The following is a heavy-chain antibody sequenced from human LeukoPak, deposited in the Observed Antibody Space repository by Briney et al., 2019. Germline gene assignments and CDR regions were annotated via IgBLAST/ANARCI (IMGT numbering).Heavy chain of an antibody. J-gene: IGHJ4*02. V-gene: IGHV1-69*05. Sequence: ASVKVSCKASGGTFSSYAISWVRQAPGQGLEWMGGIIPIFGTANYAQKFQGRVTITTDESTSTAYMELSSLRSEDTAVYYCARSRPNLRYCSGGSRYPHFDYWGQGTLVTVSS. CDR2: IIPIFGTA. CDR3: ARSRPNLRYCSGGSRYPHFDY. D-gene: IGHD2-15*01. CDR1: GGTFSSYA.